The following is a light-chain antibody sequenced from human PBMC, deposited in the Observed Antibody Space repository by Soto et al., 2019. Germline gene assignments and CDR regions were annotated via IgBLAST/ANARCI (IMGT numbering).Light chain of an antibody. CDR1: SSNIGTNT. CDR3: AAWDDSLSGNV. V-gene: IGLV1-44*01. CDR2: SNN. Sequence: LTQPPSASGTPGQRVTISCSGNSSNIGTNTVNWYQQLPGTAPKLLIYSNNQRPSGVPDRFSGSKSGTSASLAISGLQSEDEADYYCAAWDDSLSGNVFGSGTKVTVL. J-gene: IGLJ1*01.